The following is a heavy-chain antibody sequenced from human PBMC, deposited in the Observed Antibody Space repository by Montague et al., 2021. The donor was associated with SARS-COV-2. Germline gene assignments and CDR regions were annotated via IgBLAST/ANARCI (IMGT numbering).Heavy chain of an antibody. Sequence: SLRLSCAASGFTFSSYGMRWVRQAPGKGLEWVAVIWYDGSNKYYADSVKGRFTISRDNSKNTLYLQMNSLRAEDTAVYYCARGLFWGTDSGTQQRRDYWGQGTLVTVSS. CDR2: IWYDGSNK. J-gene: IGHJ4*02. V-gene: IGHV3-33*01. CDR1: GFTFSSYG. CDR3: ARGLFWGTDSGTQQRRDY. D-gene: IGHD3-16*01.